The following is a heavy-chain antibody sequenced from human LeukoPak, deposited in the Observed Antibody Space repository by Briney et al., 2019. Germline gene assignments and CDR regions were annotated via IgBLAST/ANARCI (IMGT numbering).Heavy chain of an antibody. J-gene: IGHJ3*02. CDR1: GFTFDDYA. CDR2: ISWNSGSI. CDR3: AKETVAGTGFDI. V-gene: IGHV3-9*03. Sequence: GGSLRLSCAASGFTFDDYAMHWVRQAPGKGLEWVSGISWNSGSIGYADSVKGRFTISRDNAKNSLYLQMNSLRAEDMALYYCAKETVAGTGFDIWGQGTMVTVSS. D-gene: IGHD6-19*01.